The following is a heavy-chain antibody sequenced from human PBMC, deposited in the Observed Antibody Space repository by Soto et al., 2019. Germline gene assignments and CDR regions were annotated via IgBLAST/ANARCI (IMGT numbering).Heavy chain of an antibody. CDR3: ARGFFFRTKGVLNFQH. J-gene: IGHJ1*01. Sequence: GASVKVSCKASGYTFTSYDINWVRQATGQGLEWMGWMNPNSGNTGYAQKFQGRVTMTRNTSISTAYMELSSLRSEDTAVYYCARGFFFRTKGVLNFQHWGPGTLVTVSS. V-gene: IGHV1-8*01. CDR2: MNPNSGNT. CDR1: GYTFTSYD. D-gene: IGHD1-1*01.